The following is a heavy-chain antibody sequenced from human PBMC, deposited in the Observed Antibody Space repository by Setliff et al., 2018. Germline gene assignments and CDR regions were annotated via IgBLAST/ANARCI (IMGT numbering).Heavy chain of an antibody. V-gene: IGHV3-21*01. CDR3: ARAVTIFGVVTPIYFYYMDV. CDR2: ISGSSSDI. D-gene: IGHD3-3*01. Sequence: GSLRLSCAASGFIFKNYIMTGVRQAPGKGLEWVASISGSSSDIYYADSVKGRFSISRDNAKNSLYLQMNSLIAEDTALFYCARAVTIFGVVTPIYFYYMDVWGKGTTVTVSS. J-gene: IGHJ6*03. CDR1: GFIFKNYI.